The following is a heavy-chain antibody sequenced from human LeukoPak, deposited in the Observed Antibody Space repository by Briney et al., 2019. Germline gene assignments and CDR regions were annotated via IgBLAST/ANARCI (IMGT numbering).Heavy chain of an antibody. CDR1: GFALSSYA. CDR3: ARAPVTSCRGAFCYPFDI. V-gene: IGHV3-23*01. Sequence: GESLRLSCAASGFALSSYAMSWVRQAPGKGLEWVPATSSSDAGTYHAESVRGRFTISRDNSKNTLYLQMNSLGADDAAVYYCARAPVTSCRGAFCYPFDIWGQGTLVTVSS. J-gene: IGHJ4*02. D-gene: IGHD2-15*01. CDR2: TSSSDAGT.